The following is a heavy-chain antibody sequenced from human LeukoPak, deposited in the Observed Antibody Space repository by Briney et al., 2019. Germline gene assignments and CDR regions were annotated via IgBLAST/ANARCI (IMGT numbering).Heavy chain of an antibody. CDR1: GGSISSYY. Sequence: PSETLSLTCTVSGGSISSYYWSWIRQPPGKGLEWIGYIYYSGSTNYNPSLKSRVTISVDTSKNQFSLKLSSVTAADTAVYYWAREGELGYCSSTSCPFDYWGQGTLVTVSS. V-gene: IGHV4-59*01. CDR2: IYYSGST. D-gene: IGHD2-2*01. CDR3: AREGELGYCSSTSCPFDY. J-gene: IGHJ4*02.